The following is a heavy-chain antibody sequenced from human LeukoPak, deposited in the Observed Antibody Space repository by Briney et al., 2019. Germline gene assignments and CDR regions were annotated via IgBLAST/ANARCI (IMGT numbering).Heavy chain of an antibody. CDR1: GYTFTGYY. J-gene: IGHJ5*02. CDR3: ARAGDSGNLA. V-gene: IGHV1-2*02. Sequence: GASVKVSFKASGYTFTGYYMHWVRQAPGQGLEWMGWINPNSGGTNYAQDFHGRVTMTRDTSISTAYMELSRLRSDDTAVHYCARAGDSGNLAWGQGTLVTVSS. CDR2: INPNSGGT. D-gene: IGHD1-26*01.